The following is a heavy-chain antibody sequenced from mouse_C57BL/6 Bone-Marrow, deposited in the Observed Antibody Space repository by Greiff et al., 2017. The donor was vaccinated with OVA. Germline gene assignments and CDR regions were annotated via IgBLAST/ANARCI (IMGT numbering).Heavy chain of an antibody. CDR3: TTPVVAYYFDY. D-gene: IGHD1-1*01. Sequence: EVQLQESGAELVRPGASVKLSCTASGFNIKDDYMHWVKQRPEQGLEWIGWIDPENGDTEYASKFQGKATITADKSSNTAYLQLSSLTSEDTAVYYCTTPVVAYYFDYWGQGTTLTVSS. V-gene: IGHV14-4*01. J-gene: IGHJ2*01. CDR2: IDPENGDT. CDR1: GFNIKDDY.